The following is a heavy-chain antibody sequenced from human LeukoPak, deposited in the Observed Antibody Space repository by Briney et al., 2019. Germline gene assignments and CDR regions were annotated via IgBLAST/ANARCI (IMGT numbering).Heavy chain of an antibody. CDR1: GGSISSSSYY. V-gene: IGHV4-39*01. CDR3: ARHNGDYRY. D-gene: IGHD4-17*01. Sequence: PSETLSLTCTVSGGSISSSSYYSGWLRQPPGKGLEWIGSIYYSGSTYYTPSLKSRVTISVDTSNNQFSLKLTSVTAADTAVYYCARHNGDYRYWGQGTLVTVSS. CDR2: IYYSGST. J-gene: IGHJ4*02.